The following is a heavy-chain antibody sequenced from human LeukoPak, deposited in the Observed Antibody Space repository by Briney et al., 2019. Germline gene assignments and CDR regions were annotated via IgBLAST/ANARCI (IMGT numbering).Heavy chain of an antibody. CDR1: GFTFGDYA. CDR2: INWKSNNI. CDR3: ARDRAGYFYAMDV. D-gene: IGHD6-13*01. V-gene: IGHV3-9*01. J-gene: IGHJ6*02. Sequence: GGSLRLSCAASGFTFGDYAMHWVRQAPGKGLEWVSGINWKSNNIGYADSVKGRFTISRDNAKNSLYLQMNSLRTEDTALYYCARDRAGYFYAMDVWGQGTSVTVSS.